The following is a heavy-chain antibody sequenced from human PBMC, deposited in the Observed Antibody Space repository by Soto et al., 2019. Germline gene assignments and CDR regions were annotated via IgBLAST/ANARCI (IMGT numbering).Heavy chain of an antibody. CDR2: IYYSGST. V-gene: IGHV4-39*01. CDR1: GGSIGSSSYY. CDR3: ATLARVTYGMDV. D-gene: IGHD4-4*01. J-gene: IGHJ6*04. Sequence: SETLSLTCTVSGGSIGSSSYYWGWIRQPPGKGLEWIGSIYYSGSTYYNPSLKSRVTISVDTSKNQFSLKLSSVTAADTAVYDCATLARVTYGMDVWGKGTTVTV.